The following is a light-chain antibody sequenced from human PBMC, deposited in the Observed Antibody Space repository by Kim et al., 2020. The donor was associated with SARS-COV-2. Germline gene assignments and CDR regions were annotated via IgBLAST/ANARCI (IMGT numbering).Light chain of an antibody. Sequence: EIVLTQSPGTLSLSPGERATLSCRASQSVSSSYLAWYQQKPGQAPRLLIYGTSSRTTGIPDRFSGSGSGTDFTLTISRLEPEDFVVYYCQQYGRSPDTFAQGTKREI. CDR1: QSVSSSY. CDR2: GTS. J-gene: IGKJ2*01. V-gene: IGKV3-20*01. CDR3: QQYGRSPDT.